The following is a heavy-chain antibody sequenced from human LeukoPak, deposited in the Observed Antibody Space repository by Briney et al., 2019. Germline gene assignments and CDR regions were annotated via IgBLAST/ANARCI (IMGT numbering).Heavy chain of an antibody. D-gene: IGHD4-17*01. V-gene: IGHV3-11*01. CDR2: ISSSGSTI. CDR1: GFTFSDYY. J-gene: IGHJ4*02. CDR3: ARASHGDTQTAYDY. Sequence: SGGSLRLSCAASGFTFSDYYMSWIRQAPGKGLEWVSYISSSGSTIYYADSVKGRFTISRDNAKNSLYLQMNSLRAEDTAVYYCARASHGDTQTAYDYWGQGTLVTVSS.